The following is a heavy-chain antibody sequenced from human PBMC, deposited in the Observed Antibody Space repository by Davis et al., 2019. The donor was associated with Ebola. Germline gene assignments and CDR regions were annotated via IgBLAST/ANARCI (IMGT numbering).Heavy chain of an antibody. V-gene: IGHV3-53*01. J-gene: IGHJ6*04. CDR2: IFSGGNT. CDR3: AKSGLSFGVVKYHYGMDV. CDR1: GITVSINY. Sequence: GESLKISCAASGITVSINYMSWVRQAPGKGLEWVSVIFSGGNTYYADSVKGRFTISRDNAKNSLYLQMNSLRAEDTAVYYCAKSGLSFGVVKYHYGMDVWGKGTTVTVSS. D-gene: IGHD3-3*01.